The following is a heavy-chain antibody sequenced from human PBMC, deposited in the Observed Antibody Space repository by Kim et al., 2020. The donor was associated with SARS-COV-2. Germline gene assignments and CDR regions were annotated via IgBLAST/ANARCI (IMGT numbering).Heavy chain of an antibody. CDR3: APHVDTALIRHGMDV. V-gene: IGHV3-30*04. Sequence: GGSLRLSCAASGFTFSSYAMHWVRQAPGKGLEWVAVISYDGSNKYYADSVKGRFTISRDNSKNTLYLQMNSLRAEDMAVYYCAPHVDTALIRHGMDVWG. D-gene: IGHD5-18*01. CDR1: GFTFSSYA. CDR2: ISYDGSNK. J-gene: IGHJ6*02.